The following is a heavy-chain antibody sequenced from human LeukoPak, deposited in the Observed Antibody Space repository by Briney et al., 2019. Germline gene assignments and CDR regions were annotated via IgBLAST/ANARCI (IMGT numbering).Heavy chain of an antibody. J-gene: IGHJ4*02. CDR1: GYIFTGQF. V-gene: IGHV1-2*02. Sequence: ASVKVSCKASGYIFTGQFIHWVRQAPGQGLEWMAMYNPNSGDTTFSQRFQDRVTMTRDTSVNTAFMELRRLTSDDSAVYYCARGGPRGNGFDYWGQGILVTVSS. D-gene: IGHD6-25*01. CDR2: YNPNSGDT. CDR3: ARGGPRGNGFDY.